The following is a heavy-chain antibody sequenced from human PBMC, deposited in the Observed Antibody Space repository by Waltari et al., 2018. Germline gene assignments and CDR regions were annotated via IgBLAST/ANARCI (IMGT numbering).Heavy chain of an antibody. J-gene: IGHJ6*02. Sequence: QVQLVESGGGVVQPGRSMRLSCAASGFTFSSSGMHWVRQTPGRGLGWGEVISADGSRKSYADSVEGRFSISRDNSKNSLSMEMNSLRPEDTAVYYCASCTGGNCYYYGFDVWGQGTTVTVSS. CDR1: GFTFSSSG. CDR2: ISADGSRK. CDR3: ASCTGGNCYYYGFDV. V-gene: IGHV3-30*03. D-gene: IGHD2-8*02.